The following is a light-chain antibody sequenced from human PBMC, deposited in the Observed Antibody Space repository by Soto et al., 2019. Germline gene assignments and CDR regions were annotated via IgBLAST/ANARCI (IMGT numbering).Light chain of an antibody. CDR3: SSYTSSSTYVV. J-gene: IGLJ2*01. V-gene: IGLV2-14*01. CDR2: DVS. CDR1: SSDVGGYNY. Sequence: QSVLTQPASVSGSPGQSITISCTGTSSDVGGYNYVSWYQQHPGKAPKPMLYDVSNRPSGVSNRFSGSKSGNTASLTISGLQAEDEADYYCSSYTSSSTYVVFGGGTKLTVL.